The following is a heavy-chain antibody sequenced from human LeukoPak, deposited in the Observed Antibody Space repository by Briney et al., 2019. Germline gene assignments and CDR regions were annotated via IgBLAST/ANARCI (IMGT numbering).Heavy chain of an antibody. V-gene: IGHV3-7*01. CDR3: ARHLSGVTGYSYGRGIDY. D-gene: IGHD5-18*01. J-gene: IGHJ4*02. Sequence: GGSLRLSCAASGFTFSSYWMSWVRQAPGKWLEWGANIKKEGSENYYGDSVKGRFTISRENAKKSLYLQMKSLRAEDTTVYYCARHLSGVTGYSYGRGIDYWGQGTLVTVSS. CDR2: IKKEGSEN. CDR1: GFTFSSYW.